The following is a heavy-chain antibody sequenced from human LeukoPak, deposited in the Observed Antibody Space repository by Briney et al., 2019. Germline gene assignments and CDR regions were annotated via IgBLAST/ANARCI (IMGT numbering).Heavy chain of an antibody. D-gene: IGHD6-19*01. CDR2: IKQDGSDR. Sequence: GGSLRLSCAASGFTFSSYWMSWVRQAPGTGLEWVANIKQDGSDRNYVTSVRGRFTISRDNAESSLYLQMNSLRAEDTAVYYCARDRGYSSGWYLMSIPPNWFDPWGQGTLVTVSS. V-gene: IGHV3-7*01. CDR3: ARDRGYSSGWYLMSIPPNWFDP. CDR1: GFTFSSYW. J-gene: IGHJ5*02.